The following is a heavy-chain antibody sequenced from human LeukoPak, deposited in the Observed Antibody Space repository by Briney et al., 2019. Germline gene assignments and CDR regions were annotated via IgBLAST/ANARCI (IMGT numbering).Heavy chain of an antibody. J-gene: IGHJ5*02. D-gene: IGHD3-10*01. Sequence: SETLSLTCTVSGGSISSYYWSWIRQPPGKGLEWIGYIYYSGSTNYNPSLKSRVTISVDTSKNQFSLKLSSVTAADTAVYYCATGVLLWFGDLRGFDPWGQGTLVTVSS. CDR3: ATGVLLWFGDLRGFDP. CDR2: IYYSGST. CDR1: GGSISSYY. V-gene: IGHV4-59*12.